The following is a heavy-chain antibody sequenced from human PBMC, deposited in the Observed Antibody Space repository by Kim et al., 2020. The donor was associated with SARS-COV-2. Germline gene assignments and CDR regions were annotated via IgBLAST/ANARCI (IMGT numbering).Heavy chain of an antibody. Sequence: ASVKVSCKASGYTFTSYAMNWVRQAPGQGLEWMGWINTNTGNPTYAQGFTGRFVFSLDTSVSTAYLQISSLKAEDTAVYYCARYYYGSGPSAFDIWGQGTMVTVSX. CDR2: INTNTGNP. CDR3: ARYYYGSGPSAFDI. J-gene: IGHJ3*02. V-gene: IGHV7-4-1*02. CDR1: GYTFTSYA. D-gene: IGHD3-10*01.